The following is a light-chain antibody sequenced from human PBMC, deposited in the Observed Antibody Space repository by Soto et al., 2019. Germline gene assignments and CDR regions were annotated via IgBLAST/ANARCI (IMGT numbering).Light chain of an antibody. J-gene: IGLJ1*01. CDR2: DTS. CDR3: LLSYTGAHV. CDR1: TGAVTSGHY. V-gene: IGLV7-46*01. Sequence: QTVVTQEPSLTVSPGGTVTLTCGSSTGAVTSGHYPYWFQQKPGQAPKTLIYDTSNKHSWTPARFSGSLLGGKAALTLSGAQPEDEAEYFCLLSYTGAHVFGTGTQLTVL.